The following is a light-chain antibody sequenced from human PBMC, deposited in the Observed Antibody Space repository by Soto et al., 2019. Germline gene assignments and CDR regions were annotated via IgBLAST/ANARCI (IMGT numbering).Light chain of an antibody. CDR3: QQYYTRIT. Sequence: DTVMTQSPDSLAVSLGERATIKCKSTQSLLYSSDKKNYLAWYQQKPGQPPKLLIYWASIRESGVPERFSGSESGTDFTLTISSLQAEDVAFYFCQQYYTRITFSQGTRLEIK. CDR1: QSLLYSSDKKNY. CDR2: WAS. V-gene: IGKV4-1*01. J-gene: IGKJ5*01.